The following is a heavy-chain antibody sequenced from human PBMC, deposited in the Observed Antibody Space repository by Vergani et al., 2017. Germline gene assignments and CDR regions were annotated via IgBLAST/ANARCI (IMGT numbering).Heavy chain of an antibody. CDR3: ARGYYGMDV. CDR1: GFTFSSYA. V-gene: IGHV3-30-3*01. J-gene: IGHJ6*02. CDR2: ISYDGSNK. Sequence: QVQLVESGGGVVQPGRSLRLSCAASGFTFSSYAMQWVRQAPGKGLEWVAVISYDGSNKYYADSVKGRFTISRYNSKNTLYLQMNSLRAEDTAVYYCARGYYGMDVWGQGTTVTVSS.